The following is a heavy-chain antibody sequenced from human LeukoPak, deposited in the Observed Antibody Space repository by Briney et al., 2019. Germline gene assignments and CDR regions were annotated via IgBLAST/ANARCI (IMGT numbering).Heavy chain of an antibody. CDR1: GLTFSSQA. CDR2: ISQDGSRR. J-gene: IGHJ4*02. Sequence: GGSLRLSCAASGLTFSSQAMHWVRQAPGKGLAWVAVISQDGSRRHYTDSVKGRFTISRDNSRNTLYLEMNSLRGGDTAVYYCVREPGPGYFDYWGRGTLVTVSS. CDR3: VREPGPGYFDY. D-gene: IGHD2-2*03. V-gene: IGHV3-30*04.